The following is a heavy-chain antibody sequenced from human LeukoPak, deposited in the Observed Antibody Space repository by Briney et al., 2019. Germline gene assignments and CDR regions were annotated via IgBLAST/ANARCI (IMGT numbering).Heavy chain of an antibody. CDR2: ISYDGSNK. Sequence: GGSLRLSCAASGFTFSSYAMHWVRQAPGKGLEWVAVISYDGSNKYYADSVKGRFTISRDNSKNTLYLQMNSLRAEDAAVYYCARRYYYDSRAYRAFDIWGQGTMVTVSS. J-gene: IGHJ3*02. CDR1: GFTFSSYA. CDR3: ARRYYYDSRAYRAFDI. D-gene: IGHD3-22*01. V-gene: IGHV3-30-3*01.